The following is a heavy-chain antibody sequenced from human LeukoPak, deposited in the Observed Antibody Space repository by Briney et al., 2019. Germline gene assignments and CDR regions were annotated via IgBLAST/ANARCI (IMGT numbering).Heavy chain of an antibody. Sequence: GGSLRLSCAAPGFTFSSYEMNWVRQAPGKGLEWVSYISSSGYTTDSADSVKGRFTISRDNAKNSLYLQMNSLRAEDTAVYYCARDRGGWYRDSFDIWGQGTMVTVSS. CDR2: ISSSGYTT. J-gene: IGHJ3*02. V-gene: IGHV3-48*03. CDR1: GFTFSSYE. D-gene: IGHD6-19*01. CDR3: ARDRGGWYRDSFDI.